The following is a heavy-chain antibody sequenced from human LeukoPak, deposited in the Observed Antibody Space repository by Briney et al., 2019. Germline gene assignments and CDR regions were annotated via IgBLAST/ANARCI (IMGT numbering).Heavy chain of an antibody. Sequence: SETLSLTCTVSGGSISSYYWSWIRQPAGKGLEWIGRIYTSGSTNYNPSLKSRVAISVDTSKNQFSLKLSSVTAADTAVYYCASQGYCSGGSCPLFDPWGQGTLVTVSS. J-gene: IGHJ5*02. CDR3: ASQGYCSGGSCPLFDP. D-gene: IGHD2-15*01. V-gene: IGHV4-4*07. CDR2: IYTSGST. CDR1: GGSISSYY.